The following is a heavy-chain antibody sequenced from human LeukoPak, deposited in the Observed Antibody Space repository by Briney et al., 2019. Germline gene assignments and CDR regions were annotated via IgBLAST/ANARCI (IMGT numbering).Heavy chain of an antibody. Sequence: PGGSLRLSCAASGFTISSYWMSWVRQAPGKGLEWVANINQDGSEKYYVDSVKGRFTISRDSAKNSLYLQINTLRADDTAVYYCARASGPGTTDYWGQGTLVTVSS. J-gene: IGHJ4*02. CDR1: GFTISSYW. D-gene: IGHD6-13*01. V-gene: IGHV3-7*01. CDR2: INQDGSEK. CDR3: ARASGPGTTDY.